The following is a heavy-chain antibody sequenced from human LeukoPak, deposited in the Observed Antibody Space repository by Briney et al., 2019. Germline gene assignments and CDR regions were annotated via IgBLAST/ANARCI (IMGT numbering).Heavy chain of an antibody. J-gene: IGHJ3*02. CDR2: INPNSGGT. V-gene: IGHV1-2*02. CDR3: ARDRYNWNDLDAFDI. D-gene: IGHD1-1*01. Sequence: GASVKVSWKASGYTFTSHSMHWVRQAPGQGLEWMGWINPNSGGTNYAQTFQGRVTMTRDTSISTAYMELSRLRSDDTAVYYCARDRYNWNDLDAFDIWGQGTIVTVSS. CDR1: GYTFTSHS.